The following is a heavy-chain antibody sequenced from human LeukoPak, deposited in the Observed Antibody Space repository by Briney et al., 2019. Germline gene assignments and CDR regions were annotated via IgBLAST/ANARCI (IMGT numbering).Heavy chain of an antibody. J-gene: IGHJ4*02. D-gene: IGHD3-16*01. Sequence: SVKVSCKASGGTFSGYAISWVRQAPGQGLEWMGGIIPIFGTANYAQKFQGRVTITADESTSTAYMELSSLRSEDTAVYYCATDYDYVWGFDYWGQGTLVTVSS. CDR2: IIPIFGTA. CDR1: GGTFSGYA. CDR3: ATDYDYVWGFDY. V-gene: IGHV1-69*01.